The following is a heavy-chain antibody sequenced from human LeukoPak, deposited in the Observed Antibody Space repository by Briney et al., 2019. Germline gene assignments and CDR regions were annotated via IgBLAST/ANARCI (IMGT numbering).Heavy chain of an antibody. D-gene: IGHD7-27*01. CDR3: AKSMGIAGYFDF. CDR1: GGSISSYY. V-gene: IGHV3-23*01. J-gene: IGHJ4*02. CDR2: IRGSGAGT. Sequence: ETLSLTCTVSGGSISSYYWSWVRQAPGKGLEWVSAIRGSGAGTYYADSVKGRFTISRDNSKNTLYLQMNSLRAEDTAIYYCAKSMGIAGYFDFWGQGTLVTASS.